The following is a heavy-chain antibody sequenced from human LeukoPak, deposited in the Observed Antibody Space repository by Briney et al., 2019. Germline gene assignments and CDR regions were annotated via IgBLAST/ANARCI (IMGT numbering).Heavy chain of an antibody. Sequence: GASVEVSCKASGYTFTSYYMLWVRQAPGHGVELMGIINPSGGSTSYAQKFQGRVTMTRDMSTSTVYMELSSLRAEDTAVYYCANVYSSLHRFDPCGQGTLVTVSS. D-gene: IGHD6-6*01. V-gene: IGHV1-46*01. CDR3: ANVYSSLHRFDP. J-gene: IGHJ5*02. CDR2: INPSGGST. CDR1: GYTFTSYY.